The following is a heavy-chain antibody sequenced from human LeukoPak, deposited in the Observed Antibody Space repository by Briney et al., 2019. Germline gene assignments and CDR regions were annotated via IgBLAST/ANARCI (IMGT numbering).Heavy chain of an antibody. CDR2: ISSSSSYI. Sequence: GGSLRLSCAASGFTFSSYSMNWVRQAPGKGLEWVSSISSSSSYIYYADSVKGRFTISRDNAKNSLYLQMNSLRAEDTAVYYCARVRGPSQTRTQILHMDVWGKGTTVTVSS. J-gene: IGHJ6*03. CDR3: ARVRGPSQTRTQILHMDV. D-gene: IGHD4-17*01. V-gene: IGHV3-21*01. CDR1: GFTFSSYS.